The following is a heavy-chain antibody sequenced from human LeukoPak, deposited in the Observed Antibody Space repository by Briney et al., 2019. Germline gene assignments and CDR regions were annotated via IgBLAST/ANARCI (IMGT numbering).Heavy chain of an antibody. D-gene: IGHD5-18*01. CDR2: MNPNSGNT. CDR3: ASGYTSGLGTY. J-gene: IGHJ4*02. CDR1: GYTFTSYD. V-gene: IGHV1-8*01. Sequence: ASVKVSCKASGYTFTSYDINWVRQATGQGLEWMGWMNPNSGNTGYAQKFQGRVTMTRDTSTSTVYMELSSLRSEDTAVYYCASGYTSGLGTYWGQGTLVTVSS.